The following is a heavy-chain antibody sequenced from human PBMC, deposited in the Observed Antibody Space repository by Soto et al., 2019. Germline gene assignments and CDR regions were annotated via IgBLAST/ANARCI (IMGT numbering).Heavy chain of an antibody. V-gene: IGHV4-59*01. CDR2: IYYSGST. J-gene: IGHJ4*02. CDR1: GGSLSSYY. CDR3: ARDRIGYFDY. Sequence: SETLSLTCTVSGGSLSSYYWSWIRQPPGKGLEWIGYIYYSGSTNYNPSLKSRVTISVDTSKNQFSLKLSSVTAADTAVYYCARDRIGYFDYWGQGTPVTVSS.